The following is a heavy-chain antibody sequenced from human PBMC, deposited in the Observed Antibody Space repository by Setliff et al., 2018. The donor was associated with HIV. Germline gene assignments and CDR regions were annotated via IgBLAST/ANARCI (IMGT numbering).Heavy chain of an antibody. CDR2: IYSSGRT. J-gene: IGHJ4*02. CDR1: GGSISNYY. CDR3: ARLSGDYYYFDY. D-gene: IGHD2-21*02. V-gene: IGHV4-4*07. Sequence: PSETLSLTCTVSGGSISNYYWSWIRQPAEKGLEWIGRIYSSGRTNYNPSLKSRVTISLDTSKNQFSLKLTSVTAADTAVYYCARLSGDYYYFDYWGQGTLVTVSS.